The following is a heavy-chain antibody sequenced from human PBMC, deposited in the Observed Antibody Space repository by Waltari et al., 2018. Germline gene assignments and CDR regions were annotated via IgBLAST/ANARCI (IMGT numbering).Heavy chain of an antibody. Sequence: QVQLQESGPGLVKPSETLSLTCTVSGGSISSYYWSWIRQPPGKGLEWIGYIYYSGSTNDNPPLKGRVTRSVDTSKNQFSLKLSSVTAADTAVYYCARAGVGSGWYAYYFDYWGQGTLVTVSS. CDR1: GGSISSYY. CDR3: ARAGVGSGWYAYYFDY. CDR2: IYYSGST. V-gene: IGHV4-59*01. J-gene: IGHJ4*02. D-gene: IGHD6-19*01.